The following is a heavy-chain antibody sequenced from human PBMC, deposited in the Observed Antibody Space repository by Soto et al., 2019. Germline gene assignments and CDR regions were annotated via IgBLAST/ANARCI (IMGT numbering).Heavy chain of an antibody. Sequence: ASVKVSCKASGYSFTSYGISWVRQAPGQGLEWMGWISAYNGNKNYAQKFQERVTITRDMSTSTAYMELSSLRSEDTAVYYCAAGIWYYYDSSGYYLDYWGQGTLVTVSS. J-gene: IGHJ4*02. CDR2: ISAYNGNK. CDR1: GYSFTSYG. CDR3: AAGIWYYYDSSGYYLDY. D-gene: IGHD3-22*01. V-gene: IGHV1-18*01.